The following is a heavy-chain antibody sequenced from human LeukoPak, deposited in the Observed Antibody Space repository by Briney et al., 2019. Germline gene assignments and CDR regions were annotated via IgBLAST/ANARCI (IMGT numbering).Heavy chain of an antibody. V-gene: IGHV3-9*01. CDR1: GFTFDDYA. Sequence: GGSLRLSCAASGFTFDDYAMHWVRQAPGKGLEWVSGISWNSDIIDYADSVKGRFTISRDNAKKSLYLQMNSLRSDDTAVYHCARDLSISSTSCPSHWGQGTLVTVSS. CDR2: ISWNSDII. J-gene: IGHJ4*02. D-gene: IGHD2-2*01. CDR3: ARDLSISSTSCPSH.